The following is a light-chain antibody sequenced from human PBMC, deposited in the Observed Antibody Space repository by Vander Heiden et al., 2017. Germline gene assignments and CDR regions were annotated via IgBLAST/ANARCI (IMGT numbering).Light chain of an antibody. CDR2: GNI. V-gene: IGLV1-40*01. CDR1: SSNIGAGYD. Sequence: QSVLTQPPSVSGAPGQRVTISFTGNSSNIGAGYDVHWYQQLPGTAPKVLIYGNINRPSGVPDRFSGSKSGTSASLAITGLQAEDEADYYCQSYDNSLTGFYVFGTGTKVTVL. CDR3: QSYDNSLTGFYV. J-gene: IGLJ1*01.